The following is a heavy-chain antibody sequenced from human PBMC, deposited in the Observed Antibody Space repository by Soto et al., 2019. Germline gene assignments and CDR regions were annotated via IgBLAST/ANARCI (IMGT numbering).Heavy chain of an antibody. CDR3: AREGRYSSSWYRNLFDP. CDR2: ISYDGSNK. CDR1: GFTFSSYA. Sequence: QVQLVESGGGVVQPGRSLRLSCAASGFTFSSYAMHWVRQAPGKGLEWVAVISYDGSNKYYADSVKGRFTISRDNSKNTLYLQMNSLRGEETAVYYCAREGRYSSSWYRNLFDPWGQGTLVTVSS. D-gene: IGHD6-13*01. V-gene: IGHV3-30-3*01. J-gene: IGHJ5*02.